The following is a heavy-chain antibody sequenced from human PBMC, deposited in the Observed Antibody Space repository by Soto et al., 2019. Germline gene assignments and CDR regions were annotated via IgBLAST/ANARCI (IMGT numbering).Heavy chain of an antibody. V-gene: IGHV4-59*01. J-gene: IGHJ6*02. CDR1: GGSISGYF. D-gene: IGHD3-3*01. CDR3: ARFYAGSGYYPSVGYYYGMDV. CDR2: IYYNGNT. Sequence: QVQLQESGPGLVKPSETLSLTCTVSGGSISGYFWTWIRQPPGKGLEWIGYIYYNGNTNYNPSLKSRVTTSVDTSKNQFSLRLRSVTAADTAVHYCARFYAGSGYYPSVGYYYGMDVWGQGTTVIVSS.